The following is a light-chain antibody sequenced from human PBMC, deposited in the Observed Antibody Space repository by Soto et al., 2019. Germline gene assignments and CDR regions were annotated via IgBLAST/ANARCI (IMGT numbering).Light chain of an antibody. CDR1: QSISSW. CDR2: KAS. Sequence: DIQMTQSPSTLSASVGDRVTITCRASQSISSWLAWYQQKPGKAPKLLIYKASSLESGVPSRFSGSGSGTEFTLTICSPQPDDFATYYFQQYKSYSRTFGQGTKVEIK. V-gene: IGKV1-5*03. J-gene: IGKJ1*01. CDR3: QQYKSYSRT.